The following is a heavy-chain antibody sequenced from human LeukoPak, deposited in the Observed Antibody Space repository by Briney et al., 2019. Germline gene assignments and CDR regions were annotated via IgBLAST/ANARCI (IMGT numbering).Heavy chain of an antibody. CDR1: GYTFTSYD. J-gene: IGHJ3*02. CDR3: ARGGLRYCSGGSCYSRAFDI. D-gene: IGHD2-15*01. CDR2: MNPNSGNT. V-gene: IGHV1-8*01. Sequence: GASVKVSCKASGYTFTSYDINWVRQATGQGLEWMGWMNPNSGNTGYAQKFQGRVTMTRNTSISTAYMELSSLRSEDTAVYYCARGGLRYCSGGSCYSRAFDIWGQGTMATVSS.